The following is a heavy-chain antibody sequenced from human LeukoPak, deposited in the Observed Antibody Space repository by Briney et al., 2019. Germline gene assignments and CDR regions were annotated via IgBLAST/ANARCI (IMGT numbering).Heavy chain of an antibody. CDR1: GGSISSYY. CDR2: INHSGST. CDR3: ARVEAMVRGVDV. V-gene: IGHV4-34*01. J-gene: IGHJ6*04. Sequence: PSETLSLTCTVSGGSISSYYWSWIRQPPGKGLEWIGEINHSGSTNYNPSLKSRVTISVDTSKNQFSLKLSSVTAADTAVYYCARVEAMVRGVDVWGKGTTVTVSS. D-gene: IGHD3-10*01.